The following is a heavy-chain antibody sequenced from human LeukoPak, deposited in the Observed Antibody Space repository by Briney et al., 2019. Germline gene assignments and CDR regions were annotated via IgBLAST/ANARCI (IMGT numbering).Heavy chain of an antibody. CDR2: ISYDGSNK. J-gene: IGHJ4*02. CDR1: GFTFSSYA. CDR3: ARDQQTVEWELLFDY. Sequence: GGSLRLSCAASGFTFSSYAMHWVRQAPGKGLEWVAVISYDGSNKYYADSVKGRFTISRDNSKNTLYLQMNSLRAEETAVYYCARDQQTVEWELLFDYWGQGTLVTVSS. D-gene: IGHD1-26*01. V-gene: IGHV3-30-3*01.